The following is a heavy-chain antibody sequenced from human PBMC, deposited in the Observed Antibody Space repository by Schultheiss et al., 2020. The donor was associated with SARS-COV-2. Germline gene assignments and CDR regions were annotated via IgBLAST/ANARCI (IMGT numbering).Heavy chain of an antibody. CDR1: GFTFSSYA. CDR2: ISYNGSNK. V-gene: IGHV3-30*07. Sequence: GGSLRLSCAASGFTFSSYAMHWVRQAPGKGLEWVAVISYNGSNKYYADSVKGRFTISRDNAKNSLYLQMNSLRAEDTAVYYCASINSSSWSNCFDPWGQGTLVTVSS. J-gene: IGHJ5*02. D-gene: IGHD6-13*01. CDR3: ASINSSSWSNCFDP.